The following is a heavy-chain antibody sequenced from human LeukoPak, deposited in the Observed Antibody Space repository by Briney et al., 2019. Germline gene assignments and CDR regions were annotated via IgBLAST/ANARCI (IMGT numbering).Heavy chain of an antibody. D-gene: IGHD4-17*01. CDR1: GDSVSSYSVA. CDR3: ARDGDDYGDYSRWFDP. V-gene: IGHV6-1*01. Sequence: SQTLSLTCAISGDSVSSYSVAWNWIRQSPSRGLEWLGRTYYRSKWYNDYAVSVKSRITINPDTSKNQFSLQLNSVTPEDTAVYYCARDGDDYGDYSRWFDPWGQGTLVTVSS. J-gene: IGHJ5*02. CDR2: TYYRSKWYN.